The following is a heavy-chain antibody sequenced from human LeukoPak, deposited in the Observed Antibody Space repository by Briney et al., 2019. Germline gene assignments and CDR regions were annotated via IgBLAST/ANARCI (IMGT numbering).Heavy chain of an antibody. V-gene: IGHV3-53*01. D-gene: IGHD3-22*01. Sequence: GGSLRLSCAASGFTVSSNYMSWVRQAPGKGLEWVSVIYSGGSTYYADSVKGRFTISRDNSKNTLYLQMNSLRAEDTAVYYCARVRRDYYDSSYYFDYWGQGTLVTVSS. CDR3: ARVRRDYYDSSYYFDY. CDR2: IYSGGST. CDR1: GFTVSSNY. J-gene: IGHJ4*02.